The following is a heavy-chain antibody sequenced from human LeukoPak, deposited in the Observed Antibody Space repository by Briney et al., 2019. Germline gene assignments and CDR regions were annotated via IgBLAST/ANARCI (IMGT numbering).Heavy chain of an antibody. CDR1: GGSMSSKY. V-gene: IGHV4-59*01. CDR2: VYYTGGT. D-gene: IGHD6-13*01. Sequence: PSETLSLTCTVSGGSMSSKYWSWIRQPPGKGLEWIGYVYYTGGTDYHPSLKTRTTISIDTSKSQFALKLTSVTAADTAVYYCAREGIGAAGTFDYWGQGTLVTVSS. CDR3: AREGIGAAGTFDY. J-gene: IGHJ4*02.